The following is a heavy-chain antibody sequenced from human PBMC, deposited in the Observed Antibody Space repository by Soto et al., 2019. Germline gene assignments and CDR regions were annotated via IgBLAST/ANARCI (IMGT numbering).Heavy chain of an antibody. CDR1: GDSISSYY. CDR3: ARELRLNAWAMSYFDY. D-gene: IGHD1-26*01. CDR2: IYYTGST. Sequence: QVQLQESGPGLVKPSETLSLTCTVSGDSISSYYWTWIRQPPGKGLEWIGYIYYTGSTRYNPSLKSRVTISLDASKNQFSLKLISVTAADTALYDCARELRLNAWAMSYFDYWGQGALVTVSS. J-gene: IGHJ4*02. V-gene: IGHV4-59*01.